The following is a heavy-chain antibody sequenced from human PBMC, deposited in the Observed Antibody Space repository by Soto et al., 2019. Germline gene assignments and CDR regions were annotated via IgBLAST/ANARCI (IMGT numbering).Heavy chain of an antibody. D-gene: IGHD3-10*01. J-gene: IGHJ5*02. Sequence: QVQLVQSGAEVKKPGSSVKVCCKASGGTFSSYAISWVRQAPGHGLEWMGGIIPIFGTANYAQKFQGRVTITADESTSTAYMGLSSLRSEDTAVYYCARGYYYGSGSYHNWFDPWGQGTLVTVSS. CDR1: GGTFSSYA. CDR2: IIPIFGTA. V-gene: IGHV1-69*01. CDR3: ARGYYYGSGSYHNWFDP.